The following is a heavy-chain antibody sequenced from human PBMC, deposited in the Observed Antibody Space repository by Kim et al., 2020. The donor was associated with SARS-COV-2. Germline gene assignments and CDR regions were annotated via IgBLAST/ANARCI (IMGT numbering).Heavy chain of an antibody. CDR3: TSHYGSGSYYAHY. D-gene: IGHD3-10*01. Sequence: GGSLRLSCAASGFTFSGSAMHWIRQASGKGLEWVGRVRSKANGYTTAYVASVKGRFTISRDDLKNAAYLQMHSLKTEDTAVYYCTSHYGSGSYYAHYWGQGTLVTVSS. V-gene: IGHV3-73*01. CDR1: GFTFSGSA. J-gene: IGHJ4*02. CDR2: VRSKANGYTT.